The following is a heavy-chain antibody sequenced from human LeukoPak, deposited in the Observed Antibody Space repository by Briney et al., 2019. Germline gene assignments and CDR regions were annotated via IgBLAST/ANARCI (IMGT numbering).Heavy chain of an antibody. CDR2: MNPNSGNT. V-gene: IGHV1-8*03. CDR3: ARVRVTGTTRWFDP. CDR1: GYTFTSYG. Sequence: ASVKVSCKASGYTFTSYGISWVRQAPGQGLEWMGWMNPNSGNTGYAQKFQGRVTITRNTSISTAYMELSSLRSEDTAVYYCARVRVTGTTRWFDPWGQGTLVTVSS. J-gene: IGHJ5*02. D-gene: IGHD1-7*01.